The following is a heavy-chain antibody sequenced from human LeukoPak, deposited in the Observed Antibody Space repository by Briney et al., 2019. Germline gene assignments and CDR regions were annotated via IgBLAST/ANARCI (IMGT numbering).Heavy chain of an antibody. D-gene: IGHD3-22*01. J-gene: IGHJ3*02. CDR2: IYYSGST. CDR1: GGSISSYY. CDR3: ARDFLYYDSSGFYDAFDI. V-gene: IGHV4-59*01. Sequence: SETLSLTCTVSGGSISSYYWSWIRQPPGKGLEWIGYIYYSGSTNYNPSLKSRVTISVDTSKNQFSLKLSSVTAADTAVYYCARDFLYYDSSGFYDAFDIWGQGTMVTVSS.